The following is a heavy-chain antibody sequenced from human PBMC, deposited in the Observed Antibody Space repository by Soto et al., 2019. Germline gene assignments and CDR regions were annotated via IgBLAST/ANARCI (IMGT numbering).Heavy chain of an antibody. V-gene: IGHV4-59*01. CDR2: IYYSGST. CDR1: GGSISSYY. Sequence: SETLSLTCTVSGGSISSYYWSWIRQPPGKGLEWIGYIYYSGSTNYNPSLKSRVTISVDTSKNQFSLKLSSVTAADTAVYHCARGYCSSTSCYAFRWFDPRGQGTLVTVSS. J-gene: IGHJ5*02. CDR3: ARGYCSSTSCYAFRWFDP. D-gene: IGHD2-2*01.